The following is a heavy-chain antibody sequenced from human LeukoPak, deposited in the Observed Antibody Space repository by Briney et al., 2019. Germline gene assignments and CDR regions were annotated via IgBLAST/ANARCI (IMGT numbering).Heavy chain of an antibody. Sequence: GESLRLSCVASGISLRSYSVHWVRQAPGKGLEWVALTSHDERNKKYADPVRGRCNISRDNSRDTVYLQLSNLRGEDTAVYYCAKGDEGGAYRTDFWGPGTRVTVSS. V-gene: IGHV3-30*15. D-gene: IGHD2-21*01. CDR3: AKGDEGGAYRTDF. CDR2: TSHDERNK. CDR1: GISLRSYS. J-gene: IGHJ4*02.